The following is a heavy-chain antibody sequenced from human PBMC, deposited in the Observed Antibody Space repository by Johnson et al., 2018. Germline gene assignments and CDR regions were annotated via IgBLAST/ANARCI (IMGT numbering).Heavy chain of an antibody. D-gene: IGHD2-15*01. CDR2: IIPVFNIV. CDR1: GGTFNSYA. V-gene: IGHV1-69*01. CDR3: ARGECSCGTCHLQVGLHFYFYGLDV. J-gene: IGHJ6*02. Sequence: QVQLVQSGAEVKKPGSSMTVSCKASGGTFNSYAVNGVRQAPGQGLEWMGGIIPVFNIVNYAQKFTGRVTIIADESTSKDNMELSSRRAEVTAMYSGARGECSCGTCHLQVGLHFYFYGLDVWGQGTTVIVSS.